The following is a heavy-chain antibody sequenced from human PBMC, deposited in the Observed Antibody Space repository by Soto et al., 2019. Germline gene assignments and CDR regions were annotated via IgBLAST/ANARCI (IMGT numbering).Heavy chain of an antibody. CDR3: ARDGYYDFWSGRYYYYYGMDV. CDR1: GFTFSSYE. D-gene: IGHD3-3*01. J-gene: IGHJ6*02. Sequence: VGSLRLSCAASGFTFSSYEMNWVRQAPGKGLEWVSYISSSGSTIYYADSVKGRFTISRDNAKNSLYLQMNSLRAEDTAVYYCARDGYYDFWSGRYYYYYGMDVWGQGTTVTVSS. V-gene: IGHV3-48*03. CDR2: ISSSGSTI.